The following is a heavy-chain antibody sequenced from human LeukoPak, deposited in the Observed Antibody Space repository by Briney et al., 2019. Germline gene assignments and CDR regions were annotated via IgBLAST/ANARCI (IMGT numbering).Heavy chain of an antibody. J-gene: IGHJ3*02. CDR2: IRYDGSSK. Sequence: GGSLRLSCAVSGFTFSSYGMHWVRQPPGKGLEWVAFIRYDGSSKYYADSVKGRFTISRDTSKNTVYLQMNSLRAEDTAVYYCARGSNNWNVDTFDIWGQGTMVTVSS. D-gene: IGHD1-20*01. V-gene: IGHV3-30*02. CDR1: GFTFSSYG. CDR3: ARGSNNWNVDTFDI.